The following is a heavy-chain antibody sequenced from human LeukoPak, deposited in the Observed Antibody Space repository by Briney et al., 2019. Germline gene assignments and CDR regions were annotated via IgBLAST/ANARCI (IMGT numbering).Heavy chain of an antibody. D-gene: IGHD5-18*01. V-gene: IGHV1-18*01. Sequence: GASVKVSCKASGYTFTTYGISWVRQAPGQGLEWMGWISAYNGNTNYAQKFQGRVTMTTDTSTGTAYMELRSLRSDDTAVYHCARDHIGYSYGPSDYWGQGTLVTVSS. CDR3: ARDHIGYSYGPSDY. CDR1: GYTFTTYG. CDR2: ISAYNGNT. J-gene: IGHJ4*02.